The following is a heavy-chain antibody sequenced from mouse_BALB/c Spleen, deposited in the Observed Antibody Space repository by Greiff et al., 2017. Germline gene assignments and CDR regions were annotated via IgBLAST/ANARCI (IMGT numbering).Heavy chain of an antibody. J-gene: IGHJ3*01. CDR2: ISSGGST. D-gene: IGHD1-2*01. CDR1: GFTFSSYA. Sequence: DVMLVESGGGLVKPGGSLKLSCAASGFTFSSYAMSWVRQTPEKRLKWVASISSGGSTYYPDSVKGRFTISRDNARNILYLQMSSLRSEDTAMYYCARGKTTATGFAYWGQGTLVTVSA. V-gene: IGHV5-6-5*01. CDR3: ARGKTTATGFAY.